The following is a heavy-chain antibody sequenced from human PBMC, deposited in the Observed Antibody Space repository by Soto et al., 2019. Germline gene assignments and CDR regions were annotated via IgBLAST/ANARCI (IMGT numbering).Heavy chain of an antibody. Sequence: EVQLLESGGGLVQPGGSLRLSCAASGFTFRGKAMAGFARAPGRGLEWVSAISGSGGSTYYADSVKGRFTISRDNSKNTLYLQMNSLRAEDTAVYYCAKDATMVRGAASDYWGQGTLVTVSS. CDR1: GFTFRGKA. J-gene: IGHJ4*02. V-gene: IGHV3-23*01. D-gene: IGHD3-10*01. CDR3: AKDATMVRGAASDY. CDR2: ISGSGGST.